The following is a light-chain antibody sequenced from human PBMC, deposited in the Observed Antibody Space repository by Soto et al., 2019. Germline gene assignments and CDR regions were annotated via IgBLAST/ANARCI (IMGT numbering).Light chain of an antibody. V-gene: IGLV2-8*01. CDR1: SSDVGGYNY. CDR2: EVN. J-gene: IGLJ1*01. Sequence: QSVLTQPPSASGSPGQPLAISCTGNSSDVGGYNYVSWYQQHPGKAPKLMIYEVNKRPSGVPDRFSGSKSGNTASLTVSGLQAEDEADYYCSSYAGSSNVFGTGTKVTVL. CDR3: SSYAGSSNV.